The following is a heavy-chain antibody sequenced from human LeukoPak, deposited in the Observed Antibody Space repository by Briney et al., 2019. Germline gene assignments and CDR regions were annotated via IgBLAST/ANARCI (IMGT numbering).Heavy chain of an antibody. CDR3: ARGGINYGYWFDP. CDR1: GGSISSGGYS. Sequence: SETLSLTCAVSGGSISSGGYSWSWIRQPPGKGLEWIGYIYHSGSTYYNPSLKSRVTISVDRSKNQFSLKLSSVTAADTAVYYCARGGINYGYWFDPWGQGTLVTVSS. D-gene: IGHD4-11*01. CDR2: IYHSGST. J-gene: IGHJ5*02. V-gene: IGHV4-30-2*01.